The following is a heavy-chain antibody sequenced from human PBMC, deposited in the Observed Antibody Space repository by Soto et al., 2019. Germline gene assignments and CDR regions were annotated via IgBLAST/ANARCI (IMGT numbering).Heavy chain of an antibody. CDR3: AKSLSTAVNYGLDV. J-gene: IGHJ6*02. CDR1: GFTFSDNA. CDR2: ISDDGDST. V-gene: IGHV3-23*01. D-gene: IGHD2-2*01. Sequence: EVQLLESGGGLVQPGGSLRLSCGASGFTFSDNAMTWVRQAPGKGLEWVSSISDDGDSTYYADSVKGRFTISRDNSKNMLFLQMSSLGAEDTGVYYCAKSLSTAVNYGLDVWGQGTAVTVSS.